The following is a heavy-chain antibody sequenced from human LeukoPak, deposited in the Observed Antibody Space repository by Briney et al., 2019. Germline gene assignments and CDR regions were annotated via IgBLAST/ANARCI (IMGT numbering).Heavy chain of an antibody. V-gene: IGHV3-30*18. CDR1: GFTFSSYG. CDR2: ISYDGSNK. D-gene: IGHD1-26*01. Sequence: SGGSLRLSCAASGFTFSSYGMHWVRQAPGKGLEWVAVISYDGSNKYYADSVKGRFTISRDNSKNTLYLQMNSLRAEDTAVYYCAKDSGSYYVEYYFDYWGQGTLVTVSS. CDR3: AKDSGSYYVEYYFDY. J-gene: IGHJ4*02.